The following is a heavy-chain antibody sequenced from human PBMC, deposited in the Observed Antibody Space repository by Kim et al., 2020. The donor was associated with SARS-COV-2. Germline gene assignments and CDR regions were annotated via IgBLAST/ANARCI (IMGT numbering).Heavy chain of an antibody. V-gene: IGHV3-23*01. CDR3: AKEAVGWFGELSFHDY. J-gene: IGHJ4*02. D-gene: IGHD3-10*01. Sequence: SVKGRFTITRDNYKSTLYLQMKSLRAEDTAVDYCAKEAVGWFGELSFHDYWGQGTLVTVSS.